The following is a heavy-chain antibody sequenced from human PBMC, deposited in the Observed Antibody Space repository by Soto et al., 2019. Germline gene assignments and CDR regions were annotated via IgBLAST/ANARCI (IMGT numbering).Heavy chain of an antibody. CDR2: IFASGDKI. CDR3: LGAVITGY. J-gene: IGHJ1*01. Sequence: EVQLLESGGGLVQPGGSLRLSCVASGFTFSHYAMSLVRQAPGQGLEWVSSIFASGDKIYYADSVRGRFTISRDNSKNTLVLQMSSLRAEDTALSYCLGAVITGYWGRGTLVTVSS. V-gene: IGHV3-23*01. D-gene: IGHD3-22*01. CDR1: GFTFSHYA.